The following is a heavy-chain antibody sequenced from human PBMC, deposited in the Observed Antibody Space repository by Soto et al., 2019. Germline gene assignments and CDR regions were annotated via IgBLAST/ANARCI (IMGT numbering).Heavy chain of an antibody. Sequence: SETLSLTCTVSGGSISSKSDYWGWIRQPPGKGLEWIASFYFGGNTYSNPSLKSRVTLSMGSSQNQFSLNLTSVTAADTAVYFCVRHDKAAVVSTAFDPWGQGILVTVSS. CDR1: GGSISSKSDY. CDR3: VRHDKAAVVSTAFDP. J-gene: IGHJ5*02. V-gene: IGHV4-39*01. CDR2: FYFGGNT. D-gene: IGHD3-22*01.